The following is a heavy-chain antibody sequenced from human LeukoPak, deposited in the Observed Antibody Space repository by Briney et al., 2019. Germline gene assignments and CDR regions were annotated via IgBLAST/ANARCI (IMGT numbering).Heavy chain of an antibody. CDR3: ARGRGSGHKENWFDP. V-gene: IGHV1-2*02. D-gene: IGHD6-19*01. J-gene: IGHJ5*02. CDR1: GYTFTGYY. CDR2: INPNSGGT. Sequence: ASVKVSCKASGYTFTGYYMHWLRQAPGQGLEWMGWINPNSGGTNYAQKFQGRVTMTRDTSISTAYMELSRLRSDDTAVYYCARGRGSGHKENWFDPWGQGTLVTVSS.